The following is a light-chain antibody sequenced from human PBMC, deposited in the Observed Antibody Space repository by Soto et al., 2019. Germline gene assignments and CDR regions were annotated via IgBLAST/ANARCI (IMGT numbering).Light chain of an antibody. CDR2: LGS. J-gene: IGKJ3*01. CDR1: QSLLHSDGYNY. Sequence: DIVMTQSPLYLPVTPGEPASISCRSSQSLLHSDGYNYLDWYLQKPGPSPQLLIYLGSNRASGVPDRFSGSGSGTDFTLKISRVEAEDVGVYYCMQALQTPLFTFGPGTKVDLK. CDR3: MQALQTPLFT. V-gene: IGKV2-28*01.